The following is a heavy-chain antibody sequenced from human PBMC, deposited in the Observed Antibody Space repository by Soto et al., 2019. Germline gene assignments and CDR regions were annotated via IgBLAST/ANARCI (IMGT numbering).Heavy chain of an antibody. CDR3: ARDPGSEPMEWYGMDV. CDR2: IIPIFGTA. CDR1: GGTFSSYA. Sequence: AVKVSCKASGGTFSSYAISWVRQAPGQGLEWMGGIIPIFGTANYAQKFQGRATITADESTSTAYMELSSLRSEDTAVYYCARDPGSEPMEWYGMDVWGQGTTVTVSS. D-gene: IGHD1-1*01. J-gene: IGHJ6*02. V-gene: IGHV1-69*13.